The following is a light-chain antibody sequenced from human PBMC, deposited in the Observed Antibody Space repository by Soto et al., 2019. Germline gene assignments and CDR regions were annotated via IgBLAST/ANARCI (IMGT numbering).Light chain of an antibody. Sequence: DIVMTQSPDCLAVSLGERATINCKSSQSVFYSSNNKNYLAWYQQKPGQPPKLLIYWASTRESGVPDRFSGSGSGTDFTLTISSLQAEDVAVYYCQQYYRPWTFGQGTKVEIK. CDR1: QSVFYSSNNKNY. J-gene: IGKJ1*01. CDR3: QQYYRPWT. CDR2: WAS. V-gene: IGKV4-1*01.